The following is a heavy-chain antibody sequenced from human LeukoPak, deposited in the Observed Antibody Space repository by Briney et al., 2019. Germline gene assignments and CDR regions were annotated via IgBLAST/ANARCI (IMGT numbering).Heavy chain of an antibody. Sequence: ETLSLTCTVSGGSIGSYYWSWIRQPAGKGLEWIGRIYTSGSTNYNPSLKSRVTMSVDTSKNQFSLKLSSVTAADTAVYYCARDLTTVTTHYYYYYMDVWGKGTTVTISS. CDR3: ARDLTTVTTHYYYYYMDV. CDR2: IYTSGST. CDR1: GGSIGSYY. V-gene: IGHV4-4*07. D-gene: IGHD4-17*01. J-gene: IGHJ6*03.